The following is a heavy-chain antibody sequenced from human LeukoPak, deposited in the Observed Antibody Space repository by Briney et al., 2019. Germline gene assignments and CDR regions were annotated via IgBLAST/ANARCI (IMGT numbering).Heavy chain of an antibody. V-gene: IGHV3-7*02. CDR2: IKQDGTEK. Sequence: PGGSLRLSCAASGFTFSRYWMTWVRQAPGKGLEWVANIKQDGTEKYYVDSVKGRFTISRDNSKNTLYLQMNSLRAEDTAVYYCAKRRGDPSSDAFDIWGQGTVVTVPS. CDR1: GFTFSRYW. CDR3: AKRRGDPSSDAFDI. J-gene: IGHJ3*02. D-gene: IGHD2-21*02.